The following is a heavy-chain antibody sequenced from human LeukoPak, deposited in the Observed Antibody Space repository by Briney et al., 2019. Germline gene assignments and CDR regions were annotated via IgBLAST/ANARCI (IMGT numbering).Heavy chain of an antibody. CDR1: GYTFTSYG. J-gene: IGHJ3*02. D-gene: IGHD5-12*01. CDR3: ARDLTVATITDAFDI. V-gene: IGHV1-18*01. CDR2: ISAYNGNT. Sequence: ASVKVSCKASGYTFTSYGISWVRQAPGQGLKWMGWISAYNGNTNYAQKLQDRVTMTTDTSTSTAYMELRSLRSDDTAVYYCARDLTVATITDAFDIWGQGTMVTVSS.